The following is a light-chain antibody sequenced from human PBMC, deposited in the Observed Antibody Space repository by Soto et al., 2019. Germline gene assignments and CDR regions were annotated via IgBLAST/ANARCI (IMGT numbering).Light chain of an antibody. CDR1: QSVNNNY. CDR2: GAS. CDR3: QQYATSPRT. Sequence: VLTQSPRTLSLSPGEEATLSCRAIQSVNNNYLAWYQQIPGQPPRLLIYGASSRATGIPDRFSGRGSGTDFTLPTASLAPEDFSLYYCQQYATSPRTFGQGTKV. V-gene: IGKV3-20*01. J-gene: IGKJ1*01.